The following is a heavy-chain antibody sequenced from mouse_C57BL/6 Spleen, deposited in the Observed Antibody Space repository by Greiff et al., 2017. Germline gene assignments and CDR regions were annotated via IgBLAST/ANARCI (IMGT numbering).Heavy chain of an antibody. J-gene: IGHJ2*01. Sequence: EVKVEESGGGLVKPGGSLKLSCAASGFTFSDYGMHWVRQAPEKGLEWVAYISSGSSTIYYADTVKGRFTISRDNAKNTLFLQMTSLRSEDTAMYYCARELRLEGDYFDYWGQGTTLTVSS. CDR1: GFTFSDYG. CDR3: ARELRLEGDYFDY. D-gene: IGHD3-2*02. V-gene: IGHV5-17*01. CDR2: ISSGSSTI.